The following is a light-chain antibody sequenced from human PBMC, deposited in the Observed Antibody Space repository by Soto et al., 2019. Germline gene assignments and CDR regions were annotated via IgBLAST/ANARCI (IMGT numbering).Light chain of an antibody. V-gene: IGKV3-20*01. CDR3: QKYTTSSWT. Sequence: EIVLTQSPATLSSFPGDRVTVSCKASQYINTRLAWYQHRTGQSPRILIYQNSLRAAGIPDRFSGSGSGTDFTLTISRLEPEDFAVYYCQKYTTSSWTCGQGTKVDIK. CDR2: QNS. CDR1: QYINTR. J-gene: IGKJ1*01.